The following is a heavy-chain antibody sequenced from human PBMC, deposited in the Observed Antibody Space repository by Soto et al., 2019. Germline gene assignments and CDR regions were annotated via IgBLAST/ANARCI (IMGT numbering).Heavy chain of an antibody. V-gene: IGHV4-34*01. CDR1: GGSFSGYY. J-gene: IGHJ6*02. Sequence: PSETLSLTCAVYGGSFSGYYWSWSRQPPGKGLEWIGKINHSGSTNYNPSLKSRVTISVDTSKNQFSLKLSSVTAADTAVYYCARGDYIVVVVAATARMDVWGQGTTVTVS. CDR3: ARGDYIVVVVAATARMDV. D-gene: IGHD2-15*01. CDR2: INHSGST.